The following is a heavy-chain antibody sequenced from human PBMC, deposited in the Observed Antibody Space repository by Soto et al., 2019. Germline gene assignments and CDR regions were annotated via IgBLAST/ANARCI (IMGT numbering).Heavy chain of an antibody. CDR1: GGTFSSYA. CDR3: AEDYYDSSGYWRGFDY. Sequence: QVQLVQSGAEVKKPGSSVKVSCKASGGTFSSYAISWVRQAPGQGLEWMGGIIPIFGTANYAQKFQGRVTITADESTSTAYRELSSLRSEDTAVYYWAEDYYDSSGYWRGFDYWGQGTLVTVSS. J-gene: IGHJ4*02. V-gene: IGHV1-69*01. D-gene: IGHD3-22*01. CDR2: IIPIFGTA.